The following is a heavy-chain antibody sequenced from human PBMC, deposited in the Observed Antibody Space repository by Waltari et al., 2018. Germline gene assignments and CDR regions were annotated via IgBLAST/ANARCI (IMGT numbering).Heavy chain of an antibody. CDR2: ISWNSGSI. CDR3: ARSGYDAFDI. V-gene: IGHV3-9*03. J-gene: IGHJ3*02. D-gene: IGHD5-12*01. CDR1: GFTFDDSA. Sequence: EVQLVESGGGLVQPGRPLRLSCAASGFTFDDSAMHWVRQAPGKGLEWVSGISWNSGSIGYADSVKGRFTISRDNAKNSLYLQMNSLRAEDMALYYCARSGYDAFDIWGQGTMVTVSS.